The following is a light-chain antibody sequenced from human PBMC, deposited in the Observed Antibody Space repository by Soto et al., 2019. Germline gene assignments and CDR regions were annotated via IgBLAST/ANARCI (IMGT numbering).Light chain of an antibody. J-gene: IGKJ2*01. Sequence: EMVMTQSPATMSMSPGERATLSCRASQSVSSNLAWYQQKPGQAPRLLIYGASTRATGIPARFSGSGSGTEFTLTISSLQSEDFAIYYCQQYNNWPYTFGQGTKVDIK. CDR2: GAS. CDR3: QQYNNWPYT. V-gene: IGKV3-15*01. CDR1: QSVSSN.